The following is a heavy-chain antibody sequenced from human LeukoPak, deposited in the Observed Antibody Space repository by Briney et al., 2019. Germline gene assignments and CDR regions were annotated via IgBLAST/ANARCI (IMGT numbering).Heavy chain of an antibody. J-gene: IGHJ4*02. CDR2: IKSKTDGGTT. Sequence: GGSLRLSCAASGFTFDNAWMSLVRQAPGKGLEWVGRIKSKTDGGTTDYAAPVKGRFNISRDDSKNTLDLQMNSLKTEDTAVYYCTTGDGSGTYYWGQGTLVTVSS. CDR1: GFTFDNAW. CDR3: TTGDGSGTYY. V-gene: IGHV3-15*01. D-gene: IGHD3-10*01.